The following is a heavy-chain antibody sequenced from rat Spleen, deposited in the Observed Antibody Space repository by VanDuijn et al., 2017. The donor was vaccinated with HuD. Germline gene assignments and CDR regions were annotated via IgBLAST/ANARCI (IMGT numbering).Heavy chain of an antibody. Sequence: EVELVESGGGLVQPGRSMKLSCAASGFTFSHFVMAWVRQAPTKGLWWVACITNSGGNTYYPDSVKGRLPISRDNAKNDLYLQMDSLRSEDTATYYCARHNWDYWGQGVMVTVSS. V-gene: IGHV5-25*01. J-gene: IGHJ2*01. CDR2: ITNSGGNT. CDR3: ARHNWDY. CDR1: GFTFSHFV. D-gene: IGHD5-1*01.